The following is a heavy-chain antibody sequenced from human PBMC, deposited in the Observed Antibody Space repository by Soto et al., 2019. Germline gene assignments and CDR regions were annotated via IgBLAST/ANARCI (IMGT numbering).Heavy chain of an antibody. CDR3: AREEKQLSRYGGDFDY. CDR1: DGSVNTGNYY. Sequence: QVQLQESGPGLVKPSETLSLTCSVSDGSVNTGNYYWSWIRQPPGKGLEWIGRIYYIGTTNYNPSLKSPVTISVDTSKNQFSLKVTSVTAADTAVYFCAREEKQLSRYGGDFDYWGQGILVTVSS. D-gene: IGHD3-16*01. V-gene: IGHV4-61*01. CDR2: IYYIGTT. J-gene: IGHJ4*02.